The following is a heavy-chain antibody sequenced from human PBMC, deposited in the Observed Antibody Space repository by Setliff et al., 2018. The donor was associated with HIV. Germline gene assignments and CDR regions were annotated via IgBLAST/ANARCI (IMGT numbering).Heavy chain of an antibody. CDR3: TTDLGDSSGYYPDY. V-gene: IGHV3-15*06. D-gene: IGHD3-22*01. J-gene: IGHJ4*02. Sequence: GGSLRLSCVASEFTFSDSWMHWVRQVPGQGLVWVSTINSDGSTTSYAAPVKGRFTISRDDSKNTLYLQMNSLKTEDTAVYYCTTDLGDSSGYYPDYWGQGTLVTVSS. CDR2: INSDGSTT. CDR1: EFTFSDSW.